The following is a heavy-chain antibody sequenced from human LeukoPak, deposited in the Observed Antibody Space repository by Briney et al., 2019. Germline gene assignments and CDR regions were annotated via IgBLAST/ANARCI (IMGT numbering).Heavy chain of an antibody. CDR2: ISAYNGNT. V-gene: IGHV1-18*01. D-gene: IGHD2-8*01. Sequence: ASVKVSCKASGYTFKNHGYSWVRQAPGQGLEWMAWISAYNGNTNSAQSFQGRVTLTTDASTSTAYMELRSLRSDDSAIYYCARGGSWCTDGVCYYYFDYWGQGTLVTVSS. CDR3: ARGGSWCTDGVCYYYFDY. CDR1: GYTFKNHG. J-gene: IGHJ4*02.